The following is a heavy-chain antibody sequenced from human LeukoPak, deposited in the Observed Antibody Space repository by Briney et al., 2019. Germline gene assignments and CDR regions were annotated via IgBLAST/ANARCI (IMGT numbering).Heavy chain of an antibody. J-gene: IGHJ4*02. Sequence: PSETLSLTCTVSGGSISSSSYYWGWIRQPPGKGLEWIGSIYYSGNTYYNPSLKSRVTISVDTSKNQFSLNLTSVTAADTAIYYCARQLEQRLKASFDYWGQGTLVPVSS. CDR2: IYYSGNT. CDR1: GGSISSSSYY. V-gene: IGHV4-39*01. D-gene: IGHD6-25*01. CDR3: ARQLEQRLKASFDY.